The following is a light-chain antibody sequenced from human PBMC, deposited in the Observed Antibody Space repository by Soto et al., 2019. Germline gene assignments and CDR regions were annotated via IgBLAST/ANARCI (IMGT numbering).Light chain of an antibody. V-gene: IGKV3-20*01. CDR1: QSVSSTY. Sequence: EIVLTQSPGTLSLSPGERATLSCRASQSVSSTYFAWYQQKPGQAPRLLIYGASFRATGIPDRFSGSGSGTDFTLTITRLEPEDFAVYYCQQYGDSPLYTFGQGTKLDI. J-gene: IGKJ2*01. CDR2: GAS. CDR3: QQYGDSPLYT.